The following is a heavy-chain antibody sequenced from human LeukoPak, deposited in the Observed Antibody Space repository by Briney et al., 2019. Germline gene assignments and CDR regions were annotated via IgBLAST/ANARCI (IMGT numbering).Heavy chain of an antibody. D-gene: IGHD6-19*01. Sequence: SGPTLVKPTQTLTLTCTFSGFSLSSSGVGMGWIRQPPGKALEWLALIYWDDDKRYSPSLKDRLTVTKDTSNNQVVPTMTNVDPVDTATYYCAHGRYTGWSFYYFDYWGQGTLVTVSS. CDR3: AHGRYTGWSFYYFDY. CDR2: IYWDDDK. V-gene: IGHV2-5*02. J-gene: IGHJ4*02. CDR1: GFSLSSSGVG.